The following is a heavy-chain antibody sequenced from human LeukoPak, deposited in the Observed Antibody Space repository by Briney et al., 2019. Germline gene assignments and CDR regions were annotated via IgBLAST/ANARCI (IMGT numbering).Heavy chain of an antibody. CDR2: IRYDGSNK. V-gene: IGHV3-30*02. J-gene: IGHJ4*02. Sequence: GGSLRLSCAASGFTFSSYGMHWVRQAPGKGLEWVAFIRYDGSNKYYADSVKGRFTISRDNSKNTLYLQMNSLRAEDTAVNYCAKTTLSGSYGPPDYWGQGTLVTVSS. CDR1: GFTFSSYG. CDR3: AKTTLSGSYGPPDY. D-gene: IGHD1-26*01.